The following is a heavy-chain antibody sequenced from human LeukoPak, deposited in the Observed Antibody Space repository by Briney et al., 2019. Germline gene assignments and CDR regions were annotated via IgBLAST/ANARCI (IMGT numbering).Heavy chain of an antibody. CDR2: ISAYNGNT. D-gene: IGHD2-2*01. CDR1: GYTFTSYG. CDR3: ARTLYDIVVVPAAPNSGGDAFDI. Sequence: GASVKVSCKASGYTFTSYGISWVRQAPGQGLEWMGWISAYNGNTNYAQKFQGRVTMTRNTSISTAYMELSSLRSEDTAVYYCARTLYDIVVVPAAPNSGGDAFDIWGQGTMVTVSS. J-gene: IGHJ3*02. V-gene: IGHV1-18*01.